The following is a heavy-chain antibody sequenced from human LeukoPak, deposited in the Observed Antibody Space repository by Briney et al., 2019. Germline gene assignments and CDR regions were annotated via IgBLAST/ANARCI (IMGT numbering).Heavy chain of an antibody. CDR1: GFTFSSYS. CDR2: ISSSSSYI. CDR3: ARVSYRDGYFDY. D-gene: IGHD1-14*01. V-gene: IGHV3-21*01. J-gene: IGHJ4*02. Sequence: PGGSLRLSCAASGFTFSSYSMNWVRQAPGKGLEWVSSISSSSSYIYYADSVKGRFTISRDNAKNSLYLQMNSLRAEDTAVYYCARVSYRDGYFDYRGQGTLVTVSS.